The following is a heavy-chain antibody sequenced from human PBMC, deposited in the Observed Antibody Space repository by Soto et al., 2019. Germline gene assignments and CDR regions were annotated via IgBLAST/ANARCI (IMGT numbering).Heavy chain of an antibody. J-gene: IGHJ6*02. Sequence: GESLKISCKGSGYSFTSYWIGWVRQMPGKGLEWMGIIYPGDSDTRYSPSFQGQVTISADKSISTAYLQWSSLKASDTAMYYCARGGEPPNPLDNSYGMHVWGQGTPVT. CDR3: ARGGEPPNPLDNSYGMHV. D-gene: IGHD7-27*01. V-gene: IGHV5-51*01. CDR1: GYSFTSYW. CDR2: IYPGDSDT.